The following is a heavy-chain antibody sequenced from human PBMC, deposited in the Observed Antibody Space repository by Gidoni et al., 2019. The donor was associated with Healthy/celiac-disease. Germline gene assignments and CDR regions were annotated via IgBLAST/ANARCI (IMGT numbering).Heavy chain of an antibody. J-gene: IGHJ5*02. CDR1: GVTFSSYA. CDR2: IIPIFGTA. D-gene: IGHD3-16*01. CDR3: ATCDHSDYDWGGFDP. Sequence: QVQLVQSGAEVKKPGSSVKVSCKASGVTFSSYATSWVRQAPGQGLKWMGGIIPIFGTANYAQKFQGRDTSTADETTSTAYMELSSLRSEDTAVYDCATCDHSDYDWGGFDPWGQGTLVTVSS. V-gene: IGHV1-69*01.